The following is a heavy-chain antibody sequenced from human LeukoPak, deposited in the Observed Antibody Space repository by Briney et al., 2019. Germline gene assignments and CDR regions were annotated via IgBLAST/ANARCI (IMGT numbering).Heavy chain of an antibody. CDR3: ARHGDYYDSSGYYSLHYFDY. CDR1: GGSISSGSYY. V-gene: IGHV4-61*02. Sequence: PSETLSLTCTVSGGSISSGSYYWSWIRQPAGKGLEWIGRIYTSGSTNYNPSLKSRVTISVDTSKNHFSLKLSSVTAADTAVYYCARHGDYYDSSGYYSLHYFDYWGQGTLVTVSS. J-gene: IGHJ4*02. D-gene: IGHD3-22*01. CDR2: IYTSGST.